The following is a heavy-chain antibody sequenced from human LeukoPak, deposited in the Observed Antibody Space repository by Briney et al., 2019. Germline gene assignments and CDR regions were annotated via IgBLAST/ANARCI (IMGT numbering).Heavy chain of an antibody. J-gene: IGHJ4*02. CDR1: GFTFDNYR. CDR2: VNADGGNT. Sequence: GGSLRLSCAASGFTFDNYRMSWIRQAPGKGLGWVSTVNADGGNTYYADSVKGRFTISRVNSKSTLILQMNSLRVEDTALYYCTKRVKYGGTWDHFADWGQGTLVTVSS. CDR3: TKRVKYGGTWDHFAD. V-gene: IGHV3-23*01. D-gene: IGHD1-26*01.